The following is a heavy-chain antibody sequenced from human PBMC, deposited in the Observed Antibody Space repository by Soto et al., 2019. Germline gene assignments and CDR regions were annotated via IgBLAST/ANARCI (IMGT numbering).Heavy chain of an antibody. V-gene: IGHV4-34*01. CDR3: ARVQLPGWYFDL. Sequence: QVQLQQWGAGLLKPSETLSLTCAVYGGSFSGYYWTWIRQPPGKGLEWIGEINHSGGTNYNPSLKSRVTISVDTSNNQFSLKLSSVTAADTAVYYCARVQLPGWYFDLWGRGTLVTVSS. D-gene: IGHD3-10*01. CDR1: GGSFSGYY. CDR2: INHSGGT. J-gene: IGHJ2*01.